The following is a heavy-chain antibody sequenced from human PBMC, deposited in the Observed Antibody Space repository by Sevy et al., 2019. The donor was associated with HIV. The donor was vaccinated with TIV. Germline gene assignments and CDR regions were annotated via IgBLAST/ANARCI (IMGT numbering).Heavy chain of an antibody. J-gene: IGHJ3*02. CDR2: IVVGSGVT. CDR3: AAEVRTSFWGRLSVFNI. Sequence: ASVKVSCKAFGLTFSSSAVQWVRQARGQRLEWVGWIVVGSGVTDYAQTFQERVTITRDMSTSTVYMELSSLRSEDTAIYYCAAEVRTSFWGRLSVFNIWGQGTRVTVSS. D-gene: IGHD3-16*01. V-gene: IGHV1-58*01. CDR1: GLTFSSSA.